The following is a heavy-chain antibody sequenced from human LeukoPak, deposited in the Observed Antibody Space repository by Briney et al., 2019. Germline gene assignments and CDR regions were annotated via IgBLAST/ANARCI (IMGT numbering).Heavy chain of an antibody. CDR1: GFTFDDYA. J-gene: IGHJ4*02. CDR3: ARGGDLYNTGGSPFFFNH. D-gene: IGHD2-8*02. Sequence: GGSLRLSCAASGFTFDDYAMHWVRQAPGKGLEWVSGISWNSGSIVYADSVKGRFTISRDNSNNTLDLHMHSLKIDDTALYYCARGGDLYNTGGSPFFFNHWGRGTLVIVSS. CDR2: ISWNSGSI. V-gene: IGHV3-9*01.